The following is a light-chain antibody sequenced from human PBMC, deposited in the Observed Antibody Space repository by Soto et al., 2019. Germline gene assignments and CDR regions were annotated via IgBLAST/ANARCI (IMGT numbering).Light chain of an antibody. CDR2: EVS. CDR1: SSDVGGYNY. Sequence: QSALTQPPSASGSPGQSVTISCTGTSSDVGGYNYVSSYQQHPGKAPKLMIYEVSKRPSGVPDRFSGSKSGNTASLTVSGLQAEDEADYYCSSYAGSNNPVFGGGTQLTVL. CDR3: SSYAGSNNPV. V-gene: IGLV2-8*01. J-gene: IGLJ2*01.